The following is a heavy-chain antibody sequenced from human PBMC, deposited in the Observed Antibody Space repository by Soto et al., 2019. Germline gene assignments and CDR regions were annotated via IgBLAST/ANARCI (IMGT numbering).Heavy chain of an antibody. CDR2: IIPIFDTP. CDR1: GGTFNKYA. Sequence: QVQLVQSGAEVKKPGSAVKISCKASGGTFNKYAMNWVRQAPGQGLEWMGGIIPIFDTPNYAQKFQGRLTIAVDESTTKAYMDLSSLRSEDTAVYYCARSIGIGGGVGGVDYWGQGAQVTVYS. CDR3: ARSIGIGGGVGGVDY. J-gene: IGHJ4*02. V-gene: IGHV1-69*01. D-gene: IGHD3-16*01.